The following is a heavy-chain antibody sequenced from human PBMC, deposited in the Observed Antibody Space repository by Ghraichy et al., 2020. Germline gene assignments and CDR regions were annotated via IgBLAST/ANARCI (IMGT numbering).Heavy chain of an antibody. CDR1: GYTLTELS. Sequence: VKVSCKVSGYTLTELSMHWVRQAPGKGLEWMGGFDPEDGETIYAQKFQGRVTMTEDTSTDTAYMELSSLRSEDTAVYYCATASLRTSPGYYYYGMDVWGQGTTVTVSS. CDR3: ATASLRTSPGYYYYGMDV. V-gene: IGHV1-24*01. D-gene: IGHD6-6*01. CDR2: FDPEDGET. J-gene: IGHJ6*02.